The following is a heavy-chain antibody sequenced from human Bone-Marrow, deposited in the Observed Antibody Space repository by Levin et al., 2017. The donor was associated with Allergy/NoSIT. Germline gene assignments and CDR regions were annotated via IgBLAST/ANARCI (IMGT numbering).Heavy chain of an antibody. V-gene: IGHV5-10-1*01. Sequence: GGSLRLSCKGSGYSFTSYWISWVRQMPGKGLEWMGRIDPSDSYTNYSPSFQGHVTISADKSISTAYLQWSSLKASDTAMYYCARARSSWYKAFDIWGQGTMVTVSS. CDR1: GYSFTSYW. CDR3: ARARSSWYKAFDI. CDR2: IDPSDSYT. J-gene: IGHJ3*02. D-gene: IGHD6-13*01.